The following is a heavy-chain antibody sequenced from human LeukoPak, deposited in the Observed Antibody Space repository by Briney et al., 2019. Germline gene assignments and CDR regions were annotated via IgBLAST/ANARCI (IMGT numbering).Heavy chain of an antibody. CDR1: GFTFSDYG. Sequence: GGSLRLSCVASGFTFSDYGMSGGRHSPEKGLEGVAGISGSGDHTYYGDSVKGRFIISRDNSRNPVYLQLNSLTAEDTALYYCVKPPEWLRLRADAFDTWGQGTRVTVSS. CDR3: VKPPEWLRLRADAFDT. D-gene: IGHD5-12*01. J-gene: IGHJ3*02. V-gene: IGHV3-23*01. CDR2: ISGSGDHT.